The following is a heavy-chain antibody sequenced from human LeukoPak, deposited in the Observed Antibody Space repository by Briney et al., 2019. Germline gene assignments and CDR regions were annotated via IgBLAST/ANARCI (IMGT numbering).Heavy chain of an antibody. Sequence: TLXLTCTVSGGSXSSYYWSWIRQPPGKGLEWIGYIYYSGSTYYNPSLKSRVAISVDTSRNQFSLKLSSVTAADTAVYYCARVPQYSSSRDYLDYWGQGTLVTVSS. CDR1: GGSXSSYY. CDR3: ARVPQYSSSRDYLDY. CDR2: IYYSGST. V-gene: IGHV4-59*12. J-gene: IGHJ4*02. D-gene: IGHD6-13*01.